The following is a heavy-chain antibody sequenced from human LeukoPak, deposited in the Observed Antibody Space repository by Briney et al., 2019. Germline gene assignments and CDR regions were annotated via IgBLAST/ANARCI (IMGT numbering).Heavy chain of an antibody. CDR2: ISGSGGST. D-gene: IGHD2-2*01. V-gene: IGHV3-23*01. J-gene: IGHJ3*02. CDR3: AKGASWSRTKYQLLKGPHDAFDI. CDR1: GFTFSSYW. Sequence: PGGSLRLSCAASGFTFSSYWMHWVRQAPGKGLEWVSAISGSGGSTYYADSVKGRFTISRDNSKNTLYLQMNSLRAEDTAVYYCAKGASWSRTKYQLLKGPHDAFDIWGQGTMVTVSS.